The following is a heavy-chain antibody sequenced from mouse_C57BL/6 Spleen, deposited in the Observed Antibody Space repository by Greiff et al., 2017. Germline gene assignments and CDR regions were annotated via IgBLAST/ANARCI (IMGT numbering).Heavy chain of an antibody. D-gene: IGHD2-3*01. CDR3: TRIYDGYSLGY. V-gene: IGHV14-4*01. CDR1: GFNIKDDY. Sequence: VQLQQSGAELVRPGASVKLSCTASGFNIKDDYMHWVKQRPEQGLEWIGWIDPENGDTEYASKFQGKAIITADTSSNTAYLQLSSLTSEDTAVYYCTRIYDGYSLGYWGQGTTLTVSS. CDR2: IDPENGDT. J-gene: IGHJ2*01.